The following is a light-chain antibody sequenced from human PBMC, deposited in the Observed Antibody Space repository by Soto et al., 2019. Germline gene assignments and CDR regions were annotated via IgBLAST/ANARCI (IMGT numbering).Light chain of an antibody. CDR3: SSYAGSNIV. J-gene: IGLJ2*01. Sequence: QSALTQPPSASGSPGQSVTISCTGTSSDVGGYNYVSWYQQHPGKAPKLMIYEVTKRHSGVPDRFSGSKSGNTASLTVSGLQAEDEGDYYCSSYAGSNIVFGGGTQLTVL. V-gene: IGLV2-8*01. CDR2: EVT. CDR1: SSDVGGYNY.